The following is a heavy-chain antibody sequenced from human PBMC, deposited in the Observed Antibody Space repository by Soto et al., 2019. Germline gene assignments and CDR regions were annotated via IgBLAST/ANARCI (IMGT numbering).Heavy chain of an antibody. CDR2: IWYDGSNK. Sequence: QVQLVESGGGVVQPGRSLRLSCVASGFTFSSYGMHWVRQAPGKGLEWVAVIWYDGSNKYYADSVKGRFTISRDNSKNTLYLQMNSLRVEDTAVYYCARDRYSSGWYDLDYWGQGTLVTVSS. V-gene: IGHV3-33*01. CDR1: GFTFSSYG. J-gene: IGHJ4*02. CDR3: ARDRYSSGWYDLDY. D-gene: IGHD6-19*01.